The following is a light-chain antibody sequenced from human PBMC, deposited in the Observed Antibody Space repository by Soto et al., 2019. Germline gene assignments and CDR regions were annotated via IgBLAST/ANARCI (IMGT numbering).Light chain of an antibody. J-gene: IGKJ3*01. V-gene: IGKV3-20*01. Sequence: EIVLTQSPRTLSLSPGERATLSCRASQSVSSSYLAWYQQKPGQAPRLLIYGASSRATGIPDRFSGSASGTDFTLTISRLEPEDFAVYYCQQYGGSPLFTFGPGTKVDIK. CDR1: QSVSSSY. CDR3: QQYGGSPLFT. CDR2: GAS.